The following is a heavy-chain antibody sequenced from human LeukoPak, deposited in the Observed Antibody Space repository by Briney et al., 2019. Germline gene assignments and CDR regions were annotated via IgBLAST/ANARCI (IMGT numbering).Heavy chain of an antibody. CDR1: GFSLSTSGVG. V-gene: IGHV2-5*01. CDR3: AHRHGVTPDY. Sequence: SGPTLVKPTQTLTLTCTFSGFSLSTSGVGVGWIRQPPGKALEWLALIYWNDDKRYSLSLKSRLTITKDTSKNQLVLTMTNMDPVDRTTYYCAHRHGVTPDYWGQGTLVTVSS. J-gene: IGHJ4*02. D-gene: IGHD4-17*01. CDR2: IYWNDDK.